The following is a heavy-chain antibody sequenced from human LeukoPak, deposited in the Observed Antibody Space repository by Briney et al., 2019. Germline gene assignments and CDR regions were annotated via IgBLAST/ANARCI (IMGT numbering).Heavy chain of an antibody. D-gene: IGHD5-24*01. Sequence: SETLSLTCSVSGYSISSGYNWGWIRQPPGKGPEWIGSTHHSGATFYNPPLKSRVTISVDTSKNQVSLKLSSVTAADTAVYYCARVADGYNVNWYFDLWGRGTLVTVSS. CDR3: ARVADGYNVNWYFDL. V-gene: IGHV4-38-2*02. J-gene: IGHJ2*01. CDR2: THHSGAT. CDR1: GYSISSGYN.